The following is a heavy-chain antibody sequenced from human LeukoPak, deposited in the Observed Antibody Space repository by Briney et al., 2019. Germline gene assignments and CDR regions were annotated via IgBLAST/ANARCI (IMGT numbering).Heavy chain of an antibody. CDR2: ISYDGSNK. CDR3: AKAVPVTNDY. D-gene: IGHD4-17*01. Sequence: TGGSLRLSCAASGFTFSSYGMHWVRQAPGKGLEWVAVISYDGSNKYYADSVKGRFTISRDNSKNTLYLQMNSPRAEDTAVYYCAKAVPVTNDYWGQGTLVTVSS. V-gene: IGHV3-30*18. J-gene: IGHJ4*02. CDR1: GFTFSSYG.